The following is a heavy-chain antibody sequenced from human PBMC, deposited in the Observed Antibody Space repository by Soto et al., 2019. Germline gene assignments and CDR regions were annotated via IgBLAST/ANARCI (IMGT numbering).Heavy chain of an antibody. V-gene: IGHV1-2*04. D-gene: IGHD2-2*01. J-gene: IGHJ6*02. CDR1: GYTFNGYY. CDR3: ARSNPSIVVVPAAMGGMDV. CDR2: INPNSGGT. Sequence: ASVKVSCKASGYTFNGYYMHWVRQAPGQGLEWMGWINPNSGGTNYAQKFQGWVTMTRDTSISTAYMELNRLRSDDTAVYYCARSNPSIVVVPAAMGGMDVWGQGTTVTVSS.